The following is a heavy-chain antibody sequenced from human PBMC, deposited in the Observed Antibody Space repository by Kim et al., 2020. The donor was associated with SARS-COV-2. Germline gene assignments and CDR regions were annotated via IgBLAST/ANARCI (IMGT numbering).Heavy chain of an antibody. CDR1: GYTFTSYA. V-gene: IGHV7-4-1*02. CDR2: INTNTGNP. Sequence: ASVKVSCKASGYTFTSYAMNWVRQAPGQGLEWMGWINTNTGNPTYAQGFTGRFVFSLDTSVSTAYLQISSLKAEDTAVYYCARFRMDFWSDEQYYFDYWGQGTLVTVSS. J-gene: IGHJ4*02. CDR3: ARFRMDFWSDEQYYFDY. D-gene: IGHD3-3*01.